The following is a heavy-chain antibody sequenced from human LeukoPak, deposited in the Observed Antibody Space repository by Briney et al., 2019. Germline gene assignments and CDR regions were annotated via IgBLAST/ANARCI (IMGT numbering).Heavy chain of an antibody. CDR3: ARVQYYYDSSGYYVYYFDY. J-gene: IGHJ4*02. Sequence: GGSLRLSCAASGFTFSNYEMNWVRQAPGKGLEWVAYISSSGSTIYYADPVKGRFTISRDNAKNSLYPQMNSLRAEDTAVYYCARVQYYYDSSGYYVYYFDYWGQGTLVTVSS. D-gene: IGHD3-22*01. CDR1: GFTFSNYE. V-gene: IGHV3-48*03. CDR2: ISSSGSTI.